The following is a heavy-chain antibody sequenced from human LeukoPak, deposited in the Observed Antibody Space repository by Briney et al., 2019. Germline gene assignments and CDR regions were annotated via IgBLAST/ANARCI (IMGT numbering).Heavy chain of an antibody. V-gene: IGHV1-24*01. Sequence: ASVKVSCKVFGYTLTELSMHWVRQAPGKGLEWMGGFDPRDDETIYAQRFYSRVTMTEDTSTGTAYMELNSLRSEDTAVYYCTAESRVLRYSPFPGMDVWGQGTTVTVSS. CDR1: GYTLTELS. CDR3: TAESRVLRYSPFPGMDV. D-gene: IGHD3-9*01. CDR2: FDPRDDET. J-gene: IGHJ6*02.